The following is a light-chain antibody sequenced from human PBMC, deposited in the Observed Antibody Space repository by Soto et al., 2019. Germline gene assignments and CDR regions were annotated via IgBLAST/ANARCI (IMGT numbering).Light chain of an antibody. V-gene: IGKV3-20*01. Sequence: EIILTRSRDTLSLSPGERATLSCRASQTVSSNYLAWCQQRPGQAPRLLIYGASTRAAGIPDRFSGSGSGTDFTLTITRLEPEDSAVYFCQQYTGPPTTCGQGTRLEIK. CDR3: QQYTGPPTT. CDR1: QTVSSNY. CDR2: GAS. J-gene: IGKJ5*01.